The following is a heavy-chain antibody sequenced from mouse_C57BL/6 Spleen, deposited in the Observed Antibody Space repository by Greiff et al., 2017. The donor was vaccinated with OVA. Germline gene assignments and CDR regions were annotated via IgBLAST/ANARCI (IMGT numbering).Heavy chain of an antibody. CDR1: GYTFTSYW. Sequence: QVQLQQPGAELVKPGASVKLSCKASGYTFTSYWMQWVKQRPGQGLEWIGEIDPSDSYTNYNQKFKGKATLTVDTSSSTAYMQLSSLTSEDSAVYYCARGTVVGFDYWGKGTTLTVSS. J-gene: IGHJ2*01. D-gene: IGHD1-1*01. CDR3: ARGTVVGFDY. V-gene: IGHV1-50*01. CDR2: IDPSDSYT.